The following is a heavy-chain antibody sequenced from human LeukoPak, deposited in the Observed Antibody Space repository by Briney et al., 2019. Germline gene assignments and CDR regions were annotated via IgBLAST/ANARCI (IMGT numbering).Heavy chain of an antibody. D-gene: IGHD6-13*01. V-gene: IGHV4-38-2*01. Sequence: SGTLSLTCAVSGYSISSGYYWGWIRQPPRRGLEWIGSIYHNGNTYYNPSLKSRVTISVDTSKNEFSLKLSSVTAADTAVYCCARAYHSSWYLNWFDPWGQGTLVTVSS. CDR2: IYHNGNT. J-gene: IGHJ5*02. CDR1: GYSISSGYY. CDR3: ARAYHSSWYLNWFDP.